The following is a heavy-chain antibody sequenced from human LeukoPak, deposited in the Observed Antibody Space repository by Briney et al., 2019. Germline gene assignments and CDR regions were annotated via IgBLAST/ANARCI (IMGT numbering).Heavy chain of an antibody. V-gene: IGHV3-7*05. CDR2: IKQDGSEK. J-gene: IGHJ4*02. D-gene: IGHD6-19*01. CDR1: GFTFSGYW. CDR3: AREYSGWTGYYFDY. Sequence: GGSLRLSCAASGFTFSGYWMSWVRQAPGKGLEWVANIKQDGSEKYYVDSVKGRFTISRDNAKNSLYLQMNSLRAEDTAVYYCAREYSGWTGYYFDYWGQGTLVTVSS.